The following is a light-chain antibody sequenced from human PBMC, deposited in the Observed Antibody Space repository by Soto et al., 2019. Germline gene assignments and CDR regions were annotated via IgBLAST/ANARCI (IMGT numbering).Light chain of an antibody. V-gene: IGKV3D-20*02. CDR2: DAS. CDR3: QPCQPCRDSPPLT. Sequence: EIVLMQKAGTLALSGGGGDTVGCRASKSVSYYFAWYQQTPGQAPRLLISDASSRATGVPDRFSGSGSWTDFTPTNSILQPSHFAFYSCQPCQPCRDSPPLTVTGGTKVDIK. J-gene: IGKJ4*01. CDR1: KSVSYY.